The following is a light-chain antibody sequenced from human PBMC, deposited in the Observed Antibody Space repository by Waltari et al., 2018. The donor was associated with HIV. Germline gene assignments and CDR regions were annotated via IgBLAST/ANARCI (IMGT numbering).Light chain of an antibody. CDR1: NIGSNS. CDR3: QVWDSSSNHAV. J-gene: IGLJ3*02. Sequence: SYVLTQPPSVSVAPGQTARITCGGNNIGSNSVHYYQQEPGQAPLLVVYDDTDRPSGIPGRFSGSNAGNAATLTISRVEAGDEADYYCQVWDSSSNHAVFGGGTKLTVL. CDR2: DDT. V-gene: IGLV3-21*02.